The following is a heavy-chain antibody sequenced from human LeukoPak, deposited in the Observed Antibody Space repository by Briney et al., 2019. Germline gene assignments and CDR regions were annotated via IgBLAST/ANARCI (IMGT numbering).Heavy chain of an antibody. CDR2: IKQDGSEK. V-gene: IGHV3-7*01. CDR1: GFTFSSYW. J-gene: IGHJ6*03. CDR3: ARVTTSYYYMDG. D-gene: IGHD4-11*01. Sequence: GGSLRLSCAASGFTFSSYWMSWVRQAPGQGLEWVANIKQDGSEKYYVDSVKGRFTISRDNAKNSLYLQLNSLRAEDTAVYYCARVTTSYYYMDGWGKGTTVTVSS.